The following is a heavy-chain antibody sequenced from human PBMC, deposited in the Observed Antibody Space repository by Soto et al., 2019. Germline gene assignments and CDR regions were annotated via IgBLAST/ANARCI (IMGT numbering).Heavy chain of an antibody. V-gene: IGHV2-70*04. J-gene: IGHJ3*02. Sequence: ESCPTLVNPTQTLTLTCTFSGFSLSTSGMRVSWIRQPPGKALEWLARIDWDDDKFYSTSLKTRLTISKDTSKNQVVLTMTNMDPVDTATYYCARTQRWRPGAFDIWGQGTMVTVSS. D-gene: IGHD6-25*01. CDR3: ARTQRWRPGAFDI. CDR2: IDWDDDK. CDR1: GFSLSTSGMR.